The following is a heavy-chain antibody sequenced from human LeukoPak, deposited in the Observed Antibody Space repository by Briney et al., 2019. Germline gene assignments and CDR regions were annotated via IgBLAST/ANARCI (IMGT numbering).Heavy chain of an antibody. CDR3: ARAQVGAPTDL. Sequence: GSLRLSCAASGFPFSSYAMYWVRQAPGKGLVWVARIHGDGDNISYADSVRGRFTISRDNAKDTLYLHTNSLRPEDTAVYYCARAQVGAPTDLWGQGTLVTVSS. J-gene: IGHJ5*02. CDR1: GFPFSSYA. D-gene: IGHD1-26*01. CDR2: IHGDGDNI. V-gene: IGHV3-74*01.